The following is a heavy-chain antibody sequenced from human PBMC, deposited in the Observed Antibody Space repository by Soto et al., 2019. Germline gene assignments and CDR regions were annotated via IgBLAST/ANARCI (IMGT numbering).Heavy chain of an antibody. V-gene: IGHV4-59*08. J-gene: IGHJ4*02. CDR1: GGSISSYY. CDR3: VSSLQPTGVFDY. Sequence: QVQLQESGPGLVKPSETLSLTCTVSGGSISSYYWSWIRQPPGKGLEWIGYIYYSGSTNYNPSLRSRVTISVDTSKNQFSLKLSSVPAADTAVYYCVSSLQPTGVFDYWGQGTLVTVSS. D-gene: IGHD4-4*01. CDR2: IYYSGST.